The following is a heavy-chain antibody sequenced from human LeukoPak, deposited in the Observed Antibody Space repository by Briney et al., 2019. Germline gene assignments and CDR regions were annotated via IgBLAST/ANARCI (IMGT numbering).Heavy chain of an antibody. CDR3: AREDPYYFDY. CDR1: GGSISSGGYS. V-gene: IGHV4-30-4*07. Sequence: PSQTLSLTCAVSGGSISSGGYSWSWIRQPPGKGLEWIGTIYYSGRTYYNPSLKSRVTISIDTSKNQFSLKLNSVTAADTAVYYCAREDPYYFDYWAREPWSPSPQ. J-gene: IGHJ4*02. CDR2: IYYSGRT.